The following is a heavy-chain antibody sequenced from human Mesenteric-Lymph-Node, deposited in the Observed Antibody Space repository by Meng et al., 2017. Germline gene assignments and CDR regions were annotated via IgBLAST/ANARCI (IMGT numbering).Heavy chain of an antibody. CDR2: TYYRSKWSI. Sequence: QLQLQQSGPGLVNPSHTLSLSCDIAGDSVSSNNAAWNWIRQSPSRGLEWLGRTYYRSKWSIEYALSMKSRITINPDTSKNQFSLQLNSVTPEDTAVYYCASWRYDSWGQGTLVTVSS. V-gene: IGHV6-1*01. J-gene: IGHJ5*01. CDR3: ASWRYDS. CDR1: GDSVSSNNAA.